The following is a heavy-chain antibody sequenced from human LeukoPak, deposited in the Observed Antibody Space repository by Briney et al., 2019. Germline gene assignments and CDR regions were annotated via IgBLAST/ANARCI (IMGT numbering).Heavy chain of an antibody. CDR1: GFTFTNYW. D-gene: IGHD5-24*01. CDR2: IKEDGSNQ. J-gene: IGHJ4*02. CDR3: ARLPLTERRRFDY. Sequence: GGSLRLSCAASGFTFTNYWMSWVRQVPGKGLEWVANIKEDGSNQYYLDSVRGRFTISRDNAKSSLSLQMNSLRAEDTAVYYCARLPLTERRRFDYWGQGILVAVSS. V-gene: IGHV3-7*05.